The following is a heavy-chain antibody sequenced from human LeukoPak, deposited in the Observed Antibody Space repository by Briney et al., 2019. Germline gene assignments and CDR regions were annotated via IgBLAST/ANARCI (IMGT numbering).Heavy chain of an antibody. J-gene: IGHJ4*02. CDR3: ARPINYYGSGSYSFDY. Sequence: GSLRLSCAASGFTFSSYSMNWVRQAPGKGLEWVSSISSSSSYIYYADSVKGRFTISRDNAKNSLYLQMNSLRAEDTAVYYCARPINYYGSGSYSFDYWGQGTLVTVSS. D-gene: IGHD3-10*01. CDR2: ISSSSSYI. V-gene: IGHV3-21*01. CDR1: GFTFSSYS.